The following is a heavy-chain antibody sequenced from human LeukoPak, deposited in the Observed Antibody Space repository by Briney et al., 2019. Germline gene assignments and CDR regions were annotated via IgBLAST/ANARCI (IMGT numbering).Heavy chain of an antibody. Sequence: GGSLRLSCAASGFTFSSYAMSWVRQAPGKGREWVSAISGSGGSTYYADSVKGRFTISRDNSKNTLQLQMNSLRAEDTAVYYCARAVAVFPIDYWGQGTLVTVSS. V-gene: IGHV3-23*01. CDR1: GFTFSSYA. D-gene: IGHD6-19*01. CDR2: ISGSGGST. J-gene: IGHJ4*02. CDR3: ARAVAVFPIDY.